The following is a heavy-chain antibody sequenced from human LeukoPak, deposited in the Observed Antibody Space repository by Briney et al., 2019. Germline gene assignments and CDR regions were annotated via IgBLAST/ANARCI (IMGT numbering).Heavy chain of an antibody. J-gene: IGHJ3*02. CDR1: GFTFSSYA. CDR2: ISSNGGSR. CDR3: ARDLNDVGHAFDI. D-gene: IGHD1-1*01. V-gene: IGHV3-64*01. Sequence: GGSLRLSCAASGFTFSSYAMHWVRQAPGKGLEYVSAISSNGGSRYYANSVKGRFTISRDNSKNTLYLQMGSLRAEDMAVYYCARDLNDVGHAFDIWGQGTMVTVSS.